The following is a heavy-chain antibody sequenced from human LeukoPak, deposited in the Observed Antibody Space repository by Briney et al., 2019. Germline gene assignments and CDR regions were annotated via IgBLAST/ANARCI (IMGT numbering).Heavy chain of an antibody. CDR1: GFTFSDYP. Sequence: GGSLRLSCATSGFTFSDYPMNWVRQAPGKGLEWVSNIRGSGPGSGSGTYYADSVKGRFIISRDNAKNSVYLQMNSLRVEDSAFYFCARDVNWGFDSWGQGALVTVSS. CDR3: ARDVNWGFDS. CDR2: IRGSGPGSGSGT. J-gene: IGHJ4*02. D-gene: IGHD7-27*01. V-gene: IGHV3-48*04.